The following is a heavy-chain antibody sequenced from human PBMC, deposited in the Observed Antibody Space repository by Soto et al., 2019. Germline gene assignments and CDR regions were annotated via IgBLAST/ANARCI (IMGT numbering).Heavy chain of an antibody. J-gene: IGHJ5*02. D-gene: IGHD3-3*01. CDR2: MNPNSGNT. Sequence: ASVKVSCKASGYTFTSYDINWVRQATGQGPEWMGWMNPNSGNTGYAQKFQGRVTMTRNTSISTAYMELSSLRSEDTAVYYCARGAVIQLRFLEWLRYWFDPWGQGTLVTVSS. CDR1: GYTFTSYD. V-gene: IGHV1-8*01. CDR3: ARGAVIQLRFLEWLRYWFDP.